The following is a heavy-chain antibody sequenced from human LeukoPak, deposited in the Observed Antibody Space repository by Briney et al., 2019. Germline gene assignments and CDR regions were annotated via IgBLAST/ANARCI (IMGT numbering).Heavy chain of an antibody. J-gene: IGHJ4*02. V-gene: IGHV4-30-4*02. CDR3: ARDSSDTAMVAFDY. CDR1: GGSISSGDYY. CDR2: IYYSGTT. Sequence: SETLSLTCTVSGGSISSGDYYWSWIRQPPGKGLEWVGYIYYSGTTYYNPSLKGRGTISVDTSKNQFSLKLSSVTAADTAVYYCARDSSDTAMVAFDYWGQGTLVTVSS. D-gene: IGHD5-18*01.